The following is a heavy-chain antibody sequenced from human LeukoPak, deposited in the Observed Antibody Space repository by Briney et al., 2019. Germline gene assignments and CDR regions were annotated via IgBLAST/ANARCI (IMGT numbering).Heavy chain of an antibody. V-gene: IGHV4-34*01. CDR3: AREGGYGGNFDY. CDR1: GGSFSGYY. D-gene: IGHD4-23*01. CDR2: INHSGST. Sequence: SETLSLTCAVYGGSFSGYYWSWIRQPPGKGLEWIGEINHSGSTNYNPSLKSRVTISVDTSKNQFSLKLSSVTAADTAVYYCAREGGYGGNFDYWGQGTLVTVSS. J-gene: IGHJ4*02.